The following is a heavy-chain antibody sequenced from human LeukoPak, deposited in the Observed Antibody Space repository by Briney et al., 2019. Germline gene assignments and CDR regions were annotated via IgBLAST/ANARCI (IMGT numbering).Heavy chain of an antibody. J-gene: IGHJ4*02. V-gene: IGHV3-53*05. CDR2: IYSGGST. D-gene: IGHD3-3*01. CDR1: GFTVSSNY. Sequence: GGSLRLSCAASGFTVSSNYMSWVRQAPGKGLEWVSVIYSGGSTYYADSVKGRFTISRDNSKNTLYLQMNSLRAEDTAVYYCARARVSYDYWSGYYDYWGQGTLVTVSS. CDR3: ARARVSYDYWSGYYDY.